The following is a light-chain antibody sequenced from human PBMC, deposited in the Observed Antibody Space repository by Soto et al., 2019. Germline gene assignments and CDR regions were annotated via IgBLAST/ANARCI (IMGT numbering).Light chain of an antibody. CDR2: EVS. CDR1: SSDVGGYNY. Sequence: QSALTQPPSASGSPGQSVTISCTGTSSDVGGYNYVSWYQQHPGKAPKLMIYEVSKRPSGVPDRFSASKSGNTASLTVSGLQAEDEADYYCSSHAGSSNLVFGGGTKVTVL. J-gene: IGLJ2*01. CDR3: SSHAGSSNLV. V-gene: IGLV2-8*01.